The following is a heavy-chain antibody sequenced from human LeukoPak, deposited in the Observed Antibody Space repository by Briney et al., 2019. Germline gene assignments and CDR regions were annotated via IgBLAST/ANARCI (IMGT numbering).Heavy chain of an antibody. V-gene: IGHV3-7*01. D-gene: IGHD4-17*01. J-gene: IGHJ4*02. CDR2: IKQDGSDK. CDR1: GFTFSSYW. CDR3: ARERSYGDYDDY. Sequence: GGSLRLSCVASGFTFSSYWMSWVRQAPGKGLEWVANIKQDGSDKYYVDSVKGRFTTSRDNAKNSLYLQMNSLRAEDTAVYYCARERSYGDYDDYWGQGTLVTVSS.